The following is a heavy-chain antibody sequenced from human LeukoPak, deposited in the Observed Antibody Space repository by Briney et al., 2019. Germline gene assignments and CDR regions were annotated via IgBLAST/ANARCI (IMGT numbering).Heavy chain of an antibody. CDR3: ARDLYGDYSFDY. D-gene: IGHD4-17*01. CDR2: ISSSSSYI. CDR1: GFTFSSYS. Sequence: GGSLRLSCAASGFTFSSYSMNWVRQAPGKGLEWVSSISSSSSYIYYADSVKGRFTISRDNAKNLLFLQMNSLRAEDTALYYCARDLYGDYSFDYWGQGTLVTVSS. V-gene: IGHV3-21*01. J-gene: IGHJ4*02.